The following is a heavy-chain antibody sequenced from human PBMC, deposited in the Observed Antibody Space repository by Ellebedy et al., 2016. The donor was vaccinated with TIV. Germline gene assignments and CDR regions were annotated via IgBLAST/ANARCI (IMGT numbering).Heavy chain of an antibody. Sequence: GESLKISCAASGFTFSDYAMNWVRQAPGKGLEWVSLIYSVGETYYADSVKGRFTVSRDNSQNTLYLQMTSLRVDDTAVYYCATDPDGVYGDTSAYWGRGTLVTVSS. CDR2: IYSVGET. J-gene: IGHJ4*02. CDR3: ATDPDGVYGDTSAY. CDR1: GFTFSDYA. D-gene: IGHD4-17*01. V-gene: IGHV3-53*01.